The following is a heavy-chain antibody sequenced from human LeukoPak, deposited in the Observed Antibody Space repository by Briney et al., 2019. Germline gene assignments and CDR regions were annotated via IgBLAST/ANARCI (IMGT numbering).Heavy chain of an antibody. J-gene: IGHJ6*03. Sequence: SETLSLTCAVYGGSFSGYYWSWIRQPPGKGLEWIGEINHSGSTNYNPSLKSRVTISVDTSENQFSLKLSSVTAEDTAVYYCARVSAVARQYYYYYMDVWGKGNTVTVSS. V-gene: IGHV4-34*01. CDR2: INHSGST. CDR1: GGSFSGYY. D-gene: IGHD6-19*01. CDR3: ARVSAVARQYYYYYMDV.